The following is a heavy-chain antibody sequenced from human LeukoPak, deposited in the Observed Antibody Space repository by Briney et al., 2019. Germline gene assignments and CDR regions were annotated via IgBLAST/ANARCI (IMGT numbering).Heavy chain of an antibody. D-gene: IGHD3-22*01. Sequence: GGSLRLSCAASGFTFSSYAMHWVRQAPGKGLEWVAVMSYGGSKKYYADSVKGRFTISRDNSKNTLYLQMNSLRVEDTAVYYCAKEYYYDSIYFHYWGQGTLVTVSS. CDR2: MSYGGSKK. V-gene: IGHV3-30*18. CDR3: AKEYYYDSIYFHY. J-gene: IGHJ1*01. CDR1: GFTFSSYA.